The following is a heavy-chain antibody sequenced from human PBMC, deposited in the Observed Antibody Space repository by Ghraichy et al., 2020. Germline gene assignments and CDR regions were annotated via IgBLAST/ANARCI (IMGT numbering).Heavy chain of an antibody. CDR1: GFTFSSYG. CDR2: IRYDGSNK. D-gene: IGHD2-15*01. Sequence: GGSLRLSCAASGFTFSSYGMHWVRQAPGKGLEWVAFIRYDGSNKYYADPVKGRFTISRDNAKKSVYLQMNSLRAEDTAVYYCARDPGYCSGGRCYLEQFDCWGQGTLVTVSS. J-gene: IGHJ4*02. V-gene: IGHV3-30*02. CDR3: ARDPGYCSGGRCYLEQFDC.